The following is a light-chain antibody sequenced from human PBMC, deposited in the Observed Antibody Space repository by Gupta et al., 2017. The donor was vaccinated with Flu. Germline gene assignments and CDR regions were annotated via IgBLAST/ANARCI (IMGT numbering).Light chain of an antibody. CDR1: QSVSSSY. CDR2: GAS. CDR3: QQSYQGT. J-gene: IGKJ5*01. Sequence: EIVLTQSPGTLSLSPGERATLSCRASQSVSSSYLAWYQQKPGQAPRLLIYGASSRATGIPDRFSGSGSGTDFTLTISRLEPEDFAVYYCQQSYQGTFGQGTRLEIK. V-gene: IGKV3-20*01.